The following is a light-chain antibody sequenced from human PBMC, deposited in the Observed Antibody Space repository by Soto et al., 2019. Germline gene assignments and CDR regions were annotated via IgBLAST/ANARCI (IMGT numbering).Light chain of an antibody. CDR1: QSVGSN. Sequence: EIVMTQSPATLSVSPGDRVTLSCRASQSVGSNLAWYQQKPGQAPRLLIYGATTRATGVPARFSGSGAETEFTLTLSRLQSEAFSIYYCHQWIRWTFGQGTRLELK. V-gene: IGKV3-15*01. J-gene: IGKJ1*01. CDR3: HQWIRWT. CDR2: GAT.